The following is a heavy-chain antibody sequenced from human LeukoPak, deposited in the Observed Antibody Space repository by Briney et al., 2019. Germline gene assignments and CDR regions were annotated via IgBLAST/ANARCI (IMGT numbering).Heavy chain of an antibody. CDR1: GGSISSSNW. V-gene: IGHV4-4*02. D-gene: IGHD3-22*01. J-gene: IGHJ4*02. CDR2: INHSGST. Sequence: SGTLSLTCAVSGGSISSSNWWRWVRQPPGKGLEWIGEINHSGSTNYNPSLKSRVTISVDTSKNQFSLKLSSVTAADTAVYYCARVHKWYYYDSSGHRNRGYFDYWGQGTLVTVSS. CDR3: ARVHKWYYYDSSGHRNRGYFDY.